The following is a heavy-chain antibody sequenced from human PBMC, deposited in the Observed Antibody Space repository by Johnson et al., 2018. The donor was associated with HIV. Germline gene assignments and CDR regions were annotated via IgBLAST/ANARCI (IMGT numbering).Heavy chain of an antibody. CDR2: ISSSASGM. D-gene: IGHD2-15*01. CDR3: ARDLWPHCGGGSCFHASDV. Sequence: QVQLVESGGGLVKPGGSLRLSCAASGFTFSDYYMTWIRQAPGKGLEWVSYISSSASGMFYADSVKGRFTISRDNAKNSLFLQMSSLKAGETAVYYCARDLWPHCGGGSCFHASDVWGKGTMVTVSS. CDR1: GFTFSDYY. V-gene: IGHV3-11*04. J-gene: IGHJ3*01.